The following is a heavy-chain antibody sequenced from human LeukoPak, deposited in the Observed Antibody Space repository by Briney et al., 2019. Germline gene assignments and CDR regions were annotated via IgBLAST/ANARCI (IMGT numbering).Heavy chain of an antibody. CDR3: ARDKKGYGSGSSM. CDR1: GYTFTSYY. CDR2: ISAYNGNT. D-gene: IGHD3-10*01. J-gene: IGHJ4*02. Sequence: ASVKVSCKASGYTFTSYYMHWVRQAPGQGLEWMGWISAYNGNTNYAQKLQGRVTMTTDTSTSTAYMELRSLRSDDTAVYYCARDKKGYGSGSSMWGQGTLVTVSS. V-gene: IGHV1-18*04.